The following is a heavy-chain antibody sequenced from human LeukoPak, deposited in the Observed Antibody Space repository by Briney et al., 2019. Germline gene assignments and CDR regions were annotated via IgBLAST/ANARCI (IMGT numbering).Heavy chain of an antibody. Sequence: SETLSLTCTVSGGSISSYYWSWIRQPPGKGLEWIGYIYYSGSTNYNPSLKSRVTISVDTSKNQFSLKLSSVTAADTAVYYCARGLRGSGRLDYWGQGTLVTVSS. J-gene: IGHJ4*02. CDR2: IYYSGST. V-gene: IGHV4-59*01. CDR3: ARGLRGSGRLDY. D-gene: IGHD2-15*01. CDR1: GGSISSYY.